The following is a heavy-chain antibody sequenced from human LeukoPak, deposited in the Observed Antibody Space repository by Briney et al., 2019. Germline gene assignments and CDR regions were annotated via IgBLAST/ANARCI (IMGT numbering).Heavy chain of an antibody. Sequence: GASVKVTCKASGYTFTSYYMHWVRQAPGQGLEWMGIINPSGGSTSYAQKFQGRVTMTRDTSTSTVYMELSSLRSEDTAVYYCALEGTLDNWGPLWYFDLWGRGTLVTVSS. V-gene: IGHV1-46*01. J-gene: IGHJ2*01. CDR3: ALEGTLDNWGPLWYFDL. D-gene: IGHD7-27*01. CDR2: INPSGGST. CDR1: GYTFTSYY.